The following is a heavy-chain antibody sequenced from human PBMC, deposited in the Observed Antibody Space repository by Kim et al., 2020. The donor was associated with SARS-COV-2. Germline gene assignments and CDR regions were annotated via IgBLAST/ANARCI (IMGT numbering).Heavy chain of an antibody. CDR3: AREPAAPGLYGMDV. CDR1: GFTFSSYS. Sequence: GGSLRLSCAASGFTFSSYSMNWVRQAPGKGLEWVSSISSSSYIYYADSVKGRFTISRDNAKNSLYLQMNSLRAEDTAVYYCAREPAAPGLYGMDVWGQGTTVTVSS. V-gene: IGHV3-21*01. CDR2: ISSSSYI. D-gene: IGHD2-2*01. J-gene: IGHJ6*02.